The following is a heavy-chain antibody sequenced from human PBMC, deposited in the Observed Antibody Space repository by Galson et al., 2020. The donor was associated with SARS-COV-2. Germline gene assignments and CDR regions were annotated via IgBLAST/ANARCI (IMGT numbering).Heavy chain of an antibody. CDR1: GYTFTSYG. CDR3: ARTGEDGDPPNYYYYMDV. Sequence: ASMKVSCKASGYTFTSYGISWVRQAPGQGLEWMGWISAYNGNTNYAQKLQGRVTMTTDTSTSTAYMELRSLRSDDTAVYYCARTGEDGDPPNYYYYMDVLGKGTTVTVSS. J-gene: IGHJ6*03. V-gene: IGHV1-18*01. CDR2: ISAYNGNT. D-gene: IGHD4-17*01.